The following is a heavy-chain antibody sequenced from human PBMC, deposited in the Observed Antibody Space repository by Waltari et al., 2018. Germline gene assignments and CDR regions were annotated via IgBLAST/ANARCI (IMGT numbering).Heavy chain of an antibody. J-gene: IGHJ3*02. CDR1: GYTLTELS. CDR3: ATPSLLVGATLDAFDI. D-gene: IGHD1-26*01. Sequence: QVQLVQSGAEVKKPGASVKVSCKVSGYTLTELSMHWVRQAPGKGLEWMGGFDPEDGETIYAQKFQGRVTMTEDTSTDTAYMELSSLRSEDTAVYYCATPSLLVGATLDAFDIWGQGTMVTVSS. CDR2: FDPEDGET. V-gene: IGHV1-24*01.